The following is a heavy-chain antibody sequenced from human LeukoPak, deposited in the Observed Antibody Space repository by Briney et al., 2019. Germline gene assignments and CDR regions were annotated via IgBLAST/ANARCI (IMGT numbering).Heavy chain of an antibody. V-gene: IGHV3-23*01. CDR1: GFTFSSYA. CDR2: ISGSGSNT. Sequence: GGSLRLSCAASGFTFSSYAMTWIRQAPGKGLEWVSAISGSGSNTYYADSVKGRFTISRDNSKSTLYLLINSLRADDTAVYYCARGNGDYAIHPDYWGQGTLVTVSS. CDR3: ARGNGDYAIHPDY. D-gene: IGHD4-17*01. J-gene: IGHJ4*02.